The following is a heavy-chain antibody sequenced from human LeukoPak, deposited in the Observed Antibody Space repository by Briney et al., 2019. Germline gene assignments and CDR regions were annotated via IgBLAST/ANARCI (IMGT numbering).Heavy chain of an antibody. J-gene: IGHJ6*02. CDR2: IYYSGST. V-gene: IGHV4-31*03. CDR3: AVTNYYGSGSPYYGMDV. CDR1: GGSISSGGYY. D-gene: IGHD3-10*01. Sequence: SETLSLTCTVSGGSISSGGYYWSWIRQHPGKGLEWIAYIYYSGSTYYNPSLKSRVTKSVDTSKNQYSLKLSSVTAADTAVYYCAVTNYYGSGSPYYGMDVWGQGTTVTVSS.